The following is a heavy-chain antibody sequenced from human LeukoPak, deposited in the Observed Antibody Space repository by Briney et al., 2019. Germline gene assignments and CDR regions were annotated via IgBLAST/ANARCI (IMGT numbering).Heavy chain of an antibody. Sequence: GGSLRLSCAAPGFTFSSYSMNWVRQAPGKGLEWVSSISSSSSYIYYADSVKGRFTISRDNAKNSLYLQMNSLRAEDTAVYYCARERRHSSGLDYWGQGTLVTVSS. V-gene: IGHV3-21*01. CDR2: ISSSSSYI. J-gene: IGHJ4*02. CDR1: GFTFSSYS. D-gene: IGHD6-19*01. CDR3: ARERRHSSGLDY.